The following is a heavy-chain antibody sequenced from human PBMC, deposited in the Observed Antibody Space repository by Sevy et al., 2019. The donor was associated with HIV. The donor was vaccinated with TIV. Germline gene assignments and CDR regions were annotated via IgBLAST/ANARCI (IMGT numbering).Heavy chain of an antibody. CDR3: AKDRYYYDSSGYSVFDY. J-gene: IGHJ4*02. CDR1: GFTFSTYS. CDR2: ISYDGSNK. D-gene: IGHD3-22*01. V-gene: IGHV3-30*18. Sequence: GGSLRLSCAASGFTFSTYSMNWVRQAPGKGLEWVAVISYDGSNKYYADSVKGRFTISRDNSKNTLYLQINSLRAEDTAVYYCAKDRYYYDSSGYSVFDYWGQGTLVTVSS.